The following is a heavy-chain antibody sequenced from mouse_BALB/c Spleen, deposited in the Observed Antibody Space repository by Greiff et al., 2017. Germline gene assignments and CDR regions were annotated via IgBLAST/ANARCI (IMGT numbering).Heavy chain of an antibody. V-gene: IGHV3-6*02. J-gene: IGHJ2*01. D-gene: IGHD2-2*01. CDR2: ISYDGSN. Sequence: EVKLMESGPGLVKPSQSLSLTCSVTGYSITSGYYWNWIRQFPGNKLEWMGYISYDGSNNYNPSLKNRISITRDTSKNQFFLKLNSVTTEDTATYYCARGYYGYDGHYFDYWGQGTTLTVSS. CDR1: GYSITSGYY. CDR3: ARGYYGYDGHYFDY.